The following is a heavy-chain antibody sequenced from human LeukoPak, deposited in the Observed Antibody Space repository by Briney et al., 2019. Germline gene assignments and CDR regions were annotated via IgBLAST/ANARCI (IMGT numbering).Heavy chain of an antibody. CDR3: ASSRSSWYRGWFDP. V-gene: IGHV4-4*07. Sequence: PSETLSLTCTVSGGSISSYYWSWIRQPAGKGLEWIGRIYTSGSTNYNPSLKSRVTISVDTSKNQFSLKLSSVTAADTAVYYCASSRSSWYRGWFDPWGQGTLVTVSS. D-gene: IGHD6-13*01. J-gene: IGHJ5*02. CDR1: GGSISSYY. CDR2: IYTSGST.